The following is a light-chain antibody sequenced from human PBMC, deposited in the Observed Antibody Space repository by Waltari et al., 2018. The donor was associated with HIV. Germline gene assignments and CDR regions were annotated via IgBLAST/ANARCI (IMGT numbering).Light chain of an antibody. CDR1: RSTVGAGFD. Sequence: QSVLTQPPSVSGAPGQRVTIACPGTRSTVGAGFDVHWYQQIPGNAPKLHIYASSVGPSGVPDRCSGSRSGTSASLAISGLQSEDEADYYFQSYDMSHSGSLVFGGGTKLTVL. V-gene: IGLV1-40*01. CDR3: QSYDMSHSGSLV. CDR2: ASS. J-gene: IGLJ2*01.